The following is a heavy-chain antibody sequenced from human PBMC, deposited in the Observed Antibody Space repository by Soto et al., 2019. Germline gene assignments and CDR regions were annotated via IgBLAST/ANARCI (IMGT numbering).Heavy chain of an antibody. V-gene: IGHV3-23*01. J-gene: IGHJ4*02. CDR2: ISGGGDTT. Sequence: VQLLESGGGLVQPGGSLRLSCAASGFTFNNYAMTWVRQAPGKELEWVSAISGGGDTTSYADSVKGRFTVSRDGSTDTLYLQLGRLRAEDPALYYCAKGRGGSGSLTPRVDFWGQGTLVTVSS. D-gene: IGHD3-10*01. CDR3: AKGRGGSGSLTPRVDF. CDR1: GFTFNNYA.